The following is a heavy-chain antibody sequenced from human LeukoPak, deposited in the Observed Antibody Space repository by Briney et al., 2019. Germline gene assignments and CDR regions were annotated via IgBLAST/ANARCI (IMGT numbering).Heavy chain of an antibody. CDR2: IIPILGIA. D-gene: IGHD4-11*01. Sequence: SVKVSCKASGGTFSSYAISWVRQAPGRGLEWMGRIIPILGIANYAQKFQGRVTITADKSTSTAYMELSSLRSEDTAVYYCARATTVTTEYWFDPWGQGTLVTVSS. J-gene: IGHJ5*02. V-gene: IGHV1-69*04. CDR1: GGTFSSYA. CDR3: ARATTVTTEYWFDP.